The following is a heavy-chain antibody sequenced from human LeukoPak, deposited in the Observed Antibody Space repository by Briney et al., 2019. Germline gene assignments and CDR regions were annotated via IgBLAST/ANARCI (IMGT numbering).Heavy chain of an antibody. J-gene: IGHJ3*02. CDR1: GFTVSRSY. D-gene: IGHD3-9*01. CDR3: AKGYYEIHDAFDI. CDR2: ISYDGRNK. V-gene: IGHV3-30*18. Sequence: PGGSLSLSCAASGFTVSRSYISWVRQAPGKGLEWVAFISYDGRNKYYADSVKGRFTISRDNSKNTLFLQMNSLRAEDTAVYYCAKGYYEIHDAFDIWGQGTMVTVSS.